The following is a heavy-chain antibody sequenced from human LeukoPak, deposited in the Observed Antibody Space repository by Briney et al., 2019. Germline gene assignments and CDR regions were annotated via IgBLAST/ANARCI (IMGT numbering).Heavy chain of an antibody. CDR2: IYHSGST. Sequence: SETLSLTCTVSGYSISSSYYWGWIRQPPGKGLEWFGSIYHSGSTYYNPSLKSRVTISVDKSKNQFSLELSSVTAADTAVYYCARLAASYYGSGSYSPTGGMFYYYYYMDVWGKGTTVTISS. CDR3: ARLAASYYGSGSYSPTGGMFYYYYYMDV. D-gene: IGHD3-10*01. CDR1: GYSISSSYY. J-gene: IGHJ6*03. V-gene: IGHV4-38-2*02.